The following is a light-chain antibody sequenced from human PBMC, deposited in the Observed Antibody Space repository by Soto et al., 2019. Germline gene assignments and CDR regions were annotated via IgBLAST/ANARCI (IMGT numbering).Light chain of an antibody. V-gene: IGLV2-23*01. CDR2: EGS. CDR1: SSDVGSYNL. CDR3: CSYAGSSTSLYV. J-gene: IGLJ1*01. Sequence: QSALTPPSSLSGAPGQSLTISCTGTSSDVGSYNLVSWYQQHPGKAPKLMIYEGSKRPSGVSNRFSGSKSGNTASLTISGLQAEDEADYYCCSYAGSSTSLYVFGTGTKVTVL.